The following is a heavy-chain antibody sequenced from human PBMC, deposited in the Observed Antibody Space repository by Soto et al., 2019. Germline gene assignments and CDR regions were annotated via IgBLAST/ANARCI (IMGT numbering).Heavy chain of an antibody. D-gene: IGHD3-3*01. CDR3: ARYLHSLEWFPFDY. CDR1: GGTFSSYA. CDR2: IIPIFGTA. Sequence: GASVKVSCKASGGTFSSYAISWVRQAPGQGLEWMGGIIPIFGTANYAQKFQGRVTITADESTSTAYMELSSLRSEDTAVYYCARYLHSLEWFPFDYWGQGTLVTVSS. J-gene: IGHJ4*02. V-gene: IGHV1-69*13.